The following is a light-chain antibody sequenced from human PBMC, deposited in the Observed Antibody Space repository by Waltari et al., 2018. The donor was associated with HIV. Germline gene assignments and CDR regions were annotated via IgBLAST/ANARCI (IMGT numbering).Light chain of an antibody. CDR2: RAS. Sequence: DIHMTPSPSTLSAFVGDRVFITCRASQPISNWLAWYQQKPGKAPKLLIHRASILESGVSSRFSGSGSGTEFTLIIDTLQVDDFATYYCQQYHTDPSFGQGTRLEFK. V-gene: IGKV1-5*03. CDR3: QQYHTDPS. J-gene: IGKJ5*01. CDR1: QPISNW.